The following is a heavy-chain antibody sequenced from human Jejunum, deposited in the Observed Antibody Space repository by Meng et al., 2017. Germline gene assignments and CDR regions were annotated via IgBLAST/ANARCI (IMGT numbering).Heavy chain of an antibody. D-gene: IGHD1-26*01. CDR1: GDSFTVYY. CDR2: IHHSGST. V-gene: IGHV4-34*01. Sequence: QLQLLQWGAGLLKPSETLSLTCTVYGDSFTVYYWNWIRQPPGKGLEWIGEIHHSGSTNYNPSLESRVTMSGDTSRKQFSLRLSSVTAADTAVYYCARRIRGGSYLGWGQGTLVTVSS. CDR3: ARRIRGGSYLG. J-gene: IGHJ4*02.